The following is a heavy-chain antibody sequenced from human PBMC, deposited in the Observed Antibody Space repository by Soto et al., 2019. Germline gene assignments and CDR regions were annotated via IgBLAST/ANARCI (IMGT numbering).Heavy chain of an antibody. CDR2: IYYSGST. D-gene: IGHD3-22*01. Sequence: QLQLQESGPGLVKPSETLSLTCTVSGGSISSSSYYWGWIRQPPGKGLEWIGSIYYSGSTYYNPSLKSRVTISVDTSKNQSSLKLSSVTAADTAVYYCARHIPARYYDSSGYYPDYWGQGTLVTVSS. CDR3: ARHIPARYYDSSGYYPDY. V-gene: IGHV4-39*01. J-gene: IGHJ4*02. CDR1: GGSISSSSYY.